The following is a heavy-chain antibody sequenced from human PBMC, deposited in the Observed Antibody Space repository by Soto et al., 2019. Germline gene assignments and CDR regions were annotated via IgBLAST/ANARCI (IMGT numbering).Heavy chain of an antibody. Sequence: ASVKVSCKASGYTFTSYYMHWVRQSPGQGLEWMGIINPSGGSTSYAQKFQGRVTMTRNTSTSTVYMELSSLRSEDTAVYYWARDKYYDSSGYYWFDPWGQGTLVTVSS. CDR1: GYTFTSYY. J-gene: IGHJ5*02. CDR3: ARDKYYDSSGYYWFDP. V-gene: IGHV1-46*01. CDR2: INPSGGST. D-gene: IGHD3-22*01.